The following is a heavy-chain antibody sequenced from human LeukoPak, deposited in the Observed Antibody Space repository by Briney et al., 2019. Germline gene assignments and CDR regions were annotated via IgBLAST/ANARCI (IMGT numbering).Heavy chain of an antibody. V-gene: IGHV3-66*01. Sequence: GGSLRLSCAASGFTVSSNYMSWVRQARGKGLEWVSVIYSGGSTYYADSVKGRFTISRDNSKNTLYLQMNSLRAEDTAVYYCARDDIVVVPAATDYYYYYYGMDVWGQGTTVTVSS. D-gene: IGHD2-2*01. CDR3: ARDDIVVVPAATDYYYYYYGMDV. CDR2: IYSGGST. J-gene: IGHJ6*02. CDR1: GFTVSSNY.